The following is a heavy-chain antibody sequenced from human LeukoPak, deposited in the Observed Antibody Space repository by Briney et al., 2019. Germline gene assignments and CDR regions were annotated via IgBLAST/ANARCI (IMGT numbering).Heavy chain of an antibody. CDR1: GFSLSTSGVG. J-gene: IGHJ4*02. D-gene: IGHD3-3*01. CDR2: IYWNDDK. CDR3: AHGYYDFWSGYYTDYFDY. V-gene: IGHV2-5*01. Sequence: SGPTLVHPTPTLTLTCTFSGFSLSTSGVGVGWIRQPPGKVLEWLALIYWNDDKRYSPSLKSRLTITKDTSKNQVVLTMTNMDPVDTATYYCAHGYYDFWSGYYTDYFDYWGQGTLVTVSS.